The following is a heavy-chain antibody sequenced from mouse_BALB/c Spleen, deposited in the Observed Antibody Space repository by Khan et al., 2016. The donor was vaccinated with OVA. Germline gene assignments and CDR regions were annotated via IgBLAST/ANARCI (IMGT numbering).Heavy chain of an antibody. CDR3: ARRAYYANWYFDV. D-gene: IGHD1-1*02. CDR2: ISYSGST. V-gene: IGHV3-2*02. J-gene: IGHJ1*01. CDR1: GYPITSDYA. Sequence: QLEESGPGLVKPSQSLSLTCTVTGYPITSDYAWNWIRQFPGNKLEWMGYISYSGSTSYNPSLKSRISITRDTSKNQFFLQLNSVTTGDTATYYCARRAYYANWYFDVWGAGTTVTVSS.